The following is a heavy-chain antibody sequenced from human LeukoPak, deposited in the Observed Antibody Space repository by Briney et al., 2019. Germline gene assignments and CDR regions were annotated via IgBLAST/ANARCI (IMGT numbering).Heavy chain of an antibody. V-gene: IGHV3-33*01. CDR3: AREGGIAARPRGLDY. D-gene: IGHD6-6*01. Sequence: GGSLSLSCAASGFTFSIYGVHWVRQAPGKGLEWVGVIWYDGSNKYYAGSVKVRFIISRHNSKNKLYLQMNSLRAEDTAVYYCAREGGIAARPRGLDYWGQGTLVTVSS. CDR2: IWYDGSNK. CDR1: GFTFSIYG. J-gene: IGHJ4*02.